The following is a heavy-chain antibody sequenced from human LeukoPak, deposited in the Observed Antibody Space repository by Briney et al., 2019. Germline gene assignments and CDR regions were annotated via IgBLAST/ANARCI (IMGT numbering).Heavy chain of an antibody. D-gene: IGHD5-12*01. Sequence: PGGSLRLSCAASGFTFSTHWMSWFRQAPGKGLEWLGNIKEDGSEKYYLDSVRGRFTISRDNAKNSLYLQMNSLRAEDSALYYCARGLRGYEQAYPFDYWGQGTLVTVSS. CDR1: GFTFSTHW. V-gene: IGHV3-7*01. CDR2: IKEDGSEK. CDR3: ARGLRGYEQAYPFDY. J-gene: IGHJ4*02.